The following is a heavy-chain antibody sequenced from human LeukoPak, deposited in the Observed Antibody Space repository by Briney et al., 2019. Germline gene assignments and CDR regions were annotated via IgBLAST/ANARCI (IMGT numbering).Heavy chain of an antibody. CDR3: ARGDSSSWYVGYFEY. D-gene: IGHD6-13*01. CDR1: GYTFTSYY. V-gene: IGHV1-46*01. J-gene: IGHJ4*02. CDR2: INPSGGST. Sequence: ASVTVSCKASGYTFTSYYMHWVRQAPGQGLEWMGIINPSGGSTSYAPNFQGRVTMTRDTSTSTLYMELSSLRSEDTAIYYCARGDSSSWYVGYFEYWGQGTLVTVSS.